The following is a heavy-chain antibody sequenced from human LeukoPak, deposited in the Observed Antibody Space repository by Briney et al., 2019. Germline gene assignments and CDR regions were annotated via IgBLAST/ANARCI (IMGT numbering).Heavy chain of an antibody. D-gene: IGHD1-20*01. CDR1: GFSVSSNY. CDR3: ASGITGTNNWFDP. Sequence: PGGSLRLSCAASGFSVSSNYMSWVRQAPGKGLEWVSVTYSGGTTYYADSVKGRFTISRDNSKNTLYLQMNSLRAEDTALYYCASGITGTNNWFDPWGQGTLSPSPQ. CDR2: TYSGGTT. J-gene: IGHJ5*02. V-gene: IGHV3-66*02.